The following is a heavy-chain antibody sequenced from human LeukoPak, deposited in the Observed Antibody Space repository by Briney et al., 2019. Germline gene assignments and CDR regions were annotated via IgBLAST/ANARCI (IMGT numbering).Heavy chain of an antibody. V-gene: IGHV3-23*01. CDR1: GFTFSSYA. J-gene: IGHJ4*02. CDR2: ISGSGGST. D-gene: IGHD3-3*01. CDR3: AKDHLRVELRFLEWLPNGYYFDY. Sequence: GGFLRLSCAASGFTFSSYAMSWVRQAPGKGLEWVSAISGSGGSTYYADSVKGRFTISRDNSKNTLYLQMNSLRAEDTAVYYCAKDHLRVELRFLEWLPNGYYFDYWGQGTLVTVSS.